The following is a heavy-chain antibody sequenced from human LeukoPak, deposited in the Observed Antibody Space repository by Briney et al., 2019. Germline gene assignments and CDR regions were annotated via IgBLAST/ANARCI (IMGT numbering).Heavy chain of an antibody. D-gene: IGHD1-26*01. V-gene: IGHV4-59*01. J-gene: IGHJ4*02. Sequence: SETLSLTCTVSGASISSYYRSWIRQPPGKGLEWIGYIHYSGSTNYNPSLKSRVTISIDTSKNRFSLKLSSVTAADTAVYYCARGGYSGTYAFDYWGQGTLVTVSS. CDR3: ARGGYSGTYAFDY. CDR2: IHYSGST. CDR1: GASISSYY.